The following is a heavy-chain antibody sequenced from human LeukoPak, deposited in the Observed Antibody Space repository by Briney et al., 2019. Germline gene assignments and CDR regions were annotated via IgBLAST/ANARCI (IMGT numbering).Heavy chain of an antibody. Sequence: VDSVTVSCTASGYTFTSYAISWVRQAPGQGIEWMGWIRAHNGDTNHEQPLQGRVTMTTDKTTRKAYMEMRSPRAEDTAVYYCARGEFICTINTCYASALDSCGQGTLVTVSS. CDR1: GYTFTSYA. J-gene: IGHJ4*02. CDR2: IRAHNGDT. D-gene: IGHD2-2*01. CDR3: ARGEFICTINTCYASALDS. V-gene: IGHV1-18*01.